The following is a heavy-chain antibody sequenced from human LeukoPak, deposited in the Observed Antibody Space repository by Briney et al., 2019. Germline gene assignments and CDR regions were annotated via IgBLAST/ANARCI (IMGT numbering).Heavy chain of an antibody. CDR2: INHSGST. D-gene: IGHD3-10*01. Sequence: KASETLSLTCAVYGGSFSGYYWSWIRQPPGKGLEWIGEINHSGSTNYNPSLKSRVTISVDTSKNQFSLKLGSVTAADTAVYYCARALPGSGGYYLNYWGQGTLVTVSS. CDR1: GGSFSGYY. J-gene: IGHJ4*02. V-gene: IGHV4-34*01. CDR3: ARALPGSGGYYLNY.